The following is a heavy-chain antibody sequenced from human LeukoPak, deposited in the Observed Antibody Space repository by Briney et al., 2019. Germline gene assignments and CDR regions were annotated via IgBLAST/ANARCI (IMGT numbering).Heavy chain of an antibody. D-gene: IGHD3-10*01. CDR3: ARDLLWFGELGNNWFDT. CDR1: GYTFTGYY. CDR2: INPNSGGT. J-gene: IGHJ5*02. Sequence: GASVKVSCKASGYTFTGYYMHWVRQAPGQGLEWMGWINPNSGGTNYAQKFQGRVTMTRDTSISTAYMELSRLRSDDTAVYYCARDLLWFGELGNNWFDTWGQGTLVTVSS. V-gene: IGHV1-2*02.